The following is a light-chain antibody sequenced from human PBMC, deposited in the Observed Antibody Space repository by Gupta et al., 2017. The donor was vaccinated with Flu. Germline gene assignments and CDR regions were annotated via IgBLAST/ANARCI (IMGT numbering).Light chain of an antibody. CDR2: GAS. J-gene: IGKJ5*01. Sequence: GTLSLSPGERATLSCRASQSVSSSNLAWYQQKRGQAPRVLIYGASSRATGIPDRFSGSGSGTDFSLTISRLEPEDFAVYYCQQDGNSPITFGQGTRLEIK. CDR3: QQDGNSPIT. CDR1: QSVSSSN. V-gene: IGKV3-20*01.